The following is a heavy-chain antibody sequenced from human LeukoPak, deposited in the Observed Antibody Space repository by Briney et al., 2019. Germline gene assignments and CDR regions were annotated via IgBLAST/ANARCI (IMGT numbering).Heavy chain of an antibody. CDR3: TRDSHGGVDY. CDR1: GFTFSPAW. D-gene: IGHD3-10*01. Sequence: GGSLRLSCAASGFTFSPAWTHWVRQAPEMGLEWVSRSNGDGTDTIYADSVKGRFTISRDNAKNTLYLQMNSLRAEDTAVYYCTRDSHGGVDYWGQGTLVTVSS. CDR2: SNGDGTDT. V-gene: IGHV3-74*01. J-gene: IGHJ4*02.